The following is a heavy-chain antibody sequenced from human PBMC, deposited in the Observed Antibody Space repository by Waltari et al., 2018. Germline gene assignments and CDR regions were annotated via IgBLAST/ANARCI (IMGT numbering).Heavy chain of an antibody. CDR1: GGSISSSSYY. CDR3: ARRTTVTTERWFDP. D-gene: IGHD4-17*01. CDR2: IYYSGST. Sequence: QLQLQESGPGLVKPSETLSLTCTVSGGSISSSSYYWGWIRTPPGKGLEWIGSIYYSGSTYYNPSLKSRVTISVDTSKNQFSLKLSSVTAADTAVYYCARRTTVTTERWFDPWGQGTLVTVSS. J-gene: IGHJ5*02. V-gene: IGHV4-39*07.